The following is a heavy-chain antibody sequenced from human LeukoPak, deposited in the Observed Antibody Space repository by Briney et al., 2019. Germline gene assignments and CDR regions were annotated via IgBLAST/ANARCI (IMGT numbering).Heavy chain of an antibody. CDR3: ATSDQIIMMDAFDI. CDR2: ITWDGAKT. D-gene: IGHD3-16*01. V-gene: IGHV3-20*04. Sequence: PGGSLRLSCAASRFTFEHYGMSWVRQAPGKGPEWVSGITWDGAKTGYADSVKGRFTISRDNAKKSLFVQMNSLRAEDTALYYCATSDQIIMMDAFDIWGQGTMVTVSS. CDR1: RFTFEHYG. J-gene: IGHJ3*02.